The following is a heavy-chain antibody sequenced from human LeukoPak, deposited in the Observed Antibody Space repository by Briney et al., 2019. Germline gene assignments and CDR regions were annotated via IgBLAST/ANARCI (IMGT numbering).Heavy chain of an antibody. CDR3: AREAVADYYYYYGMDV. V-gene: IGHV1-8*01. CDR1: GYTFTSYD. J-gene: IGHJ6*02. CDR2: MNPNSGNT. Sequence: ASVKVSCKASGYTFTSYDINWVRQATGQGLEWMGWMNPNSGNTGYAQKFQGRVTMTRNTSISTAYMELSRLRSDDTAVYYCAREAVADYYYYYGMDVWGQGTTVTVSS. D-gene: IGHD6-19*01.